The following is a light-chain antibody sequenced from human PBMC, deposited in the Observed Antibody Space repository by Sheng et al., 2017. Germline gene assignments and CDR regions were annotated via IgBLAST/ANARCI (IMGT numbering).Light chain of an antibody. CDR3: QQFNSYPPLT. J-gene: IGKJ4*01. V-gene: IGKV1-5*03. CDR1: QSISSW. Sequence: DFQMTQSPSTLSASIGDRVTITCRASQSISSWLAWYKQIPGKAPELLIYKASTLESGVPSRFSGSGSGTDFTLTISSLQPEDFATYYCQQFNSYPPLTFGGGTKVEIK. CDR2: KAS.